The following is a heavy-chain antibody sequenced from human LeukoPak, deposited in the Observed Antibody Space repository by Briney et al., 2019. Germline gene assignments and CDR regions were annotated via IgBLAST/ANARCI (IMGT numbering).Heavy chain of an antibody. D-gene: IGHD6-19*01. J-gene: IGHJ4*02. CDR3: ARDRDSSGCPRD. V-gene: IGHV1-69*13. CDR1: GYTFTGYY. Sequence: SVKVSCKASGYTFTGYYMHWVRQAPGQGLEWMGGIIPIFGTANYAQKFQGRVTITADESTSTAYMELSSLRSEDTAVYYCARDRDSSGCPRDWGQGTLVTVSS. CDR2: IIPIFGTA.